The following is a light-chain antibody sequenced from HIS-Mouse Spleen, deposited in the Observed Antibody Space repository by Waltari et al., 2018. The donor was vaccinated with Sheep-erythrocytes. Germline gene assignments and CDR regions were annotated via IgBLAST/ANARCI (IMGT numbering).Light chain of an antibody. CDR1: QGISSA. CDR3: QQFNSYPLT. J-gene: IGKJ4*01. Sequence: AIQFTQSPSSLSASVGDRVTITCRASQGISSALAWYQQKPGKDPKLLIYDASSVESGVPSRFSGSGSGTDFTLTISSLQPEDFATYYCQQFNSYPLTFGGGTKVEIK. V-gene: IGKV1-13*02. CDR2: DAS.